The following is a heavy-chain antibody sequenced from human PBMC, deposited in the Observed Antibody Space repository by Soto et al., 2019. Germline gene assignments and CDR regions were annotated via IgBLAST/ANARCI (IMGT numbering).Heavy chain of an antibody. D-gene: IGHD2-2*01. J-gene: IGHJ6*02. CDR2: LIPIFGTA. V-gene: IGHV1-69*01. CDR3: ARDLIVVVPAAREGDYYYGMDV. CDR1: GGTFSSYA. Sequence: QVQLVQSGAEVKKPGSSVKVSCKASGGTFSSYAISWVRQAPGQGLEWMGGLIPIFGTANYAQKFQGRVTITADESTSTAYMELSSLRSEDTAVYYCARDLIVVVPAAREGDYYYGMDVWGQGTTVTVSS.